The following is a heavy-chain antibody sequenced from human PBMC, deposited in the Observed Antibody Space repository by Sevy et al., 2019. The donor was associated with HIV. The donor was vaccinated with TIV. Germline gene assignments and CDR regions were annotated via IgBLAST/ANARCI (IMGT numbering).Heavy chain of an antibody. V-gene: IGHV3-48*02. CDR2: ISSSSSTI. J-gene: IGHJ4*02. CDR3: ARESKWAVVTDFDY. Sequence: GGSLRLSCAASGFTFSSYSMNWVRQAPGKGLEWVSYISSSSSTIYYADSVKGRFTISRDNAKNSLYLQMNSLRDEDTAVYFCARESKWAVVTDFDYWGQGTLVTVSS. D-gene: IGHD2-15*01. CDR1: GFTFSSYS.